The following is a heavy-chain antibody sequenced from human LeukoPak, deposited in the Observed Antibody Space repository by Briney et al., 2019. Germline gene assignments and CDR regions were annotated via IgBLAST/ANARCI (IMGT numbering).Heavy chain of an antibody. J-gene: IGHJ4*02. CDR1: GDTFSSYA. V-gene: IGHV1-69*04. CDR2: IIPILGIA. Sequence: GASVKVPCKASGDTFSSYAISWVRQAPGQGLEWMGRIIPILGIANYAQKFQGRVTITADKSTSTAYMELSSLRSEDTAVYYCARELASDWGQGTLVTVSS. CDR3: ARELASD. D-gene: IGHD6-6*01.